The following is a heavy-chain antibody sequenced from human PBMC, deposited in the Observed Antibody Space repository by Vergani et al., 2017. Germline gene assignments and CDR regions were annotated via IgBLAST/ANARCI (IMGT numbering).Heavy chain of an antibody. J-gene: IGHJ4*02. CDR1: GGSISSGSYY. V-gene: IGHV4-61*02. Sequence: QVQLQESGPGLVKPSQTLSLTCTVSGGSISSGSYYWSWIRQPAGKGLVWIGRIYTSGSTNYNPSLKSRVTISVDTSKNQFSLKLGSVTAADTAVYYCAREGSYYGKGFDYWGQGTLVTVSS. CDR2: IYTSGST. D-gene: IGHD1-26*01. CDR3: AREGSYYGKGFDY.